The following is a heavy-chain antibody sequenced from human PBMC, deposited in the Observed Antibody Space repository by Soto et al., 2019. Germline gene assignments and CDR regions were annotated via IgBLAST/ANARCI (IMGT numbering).Heavy chain of an antibody. J-gene: IGHJ6*02. CDR2: IGSSGSTI. CDR3: ARVGYCSSTSCYYYGMDV. Sequence: GGSLRLSCAASGFTFSSYEMNWVRQAPGKGLEWVSYIGSSGSTIYYADSVKGRFTISRDNAKNSLYLQMNSLRAEDTAVYYCARVGYCSSTSCYYYGMDVWGQGTTVTVSS. CDR1: GFTFSSYE. D-gene: IGHD2-2*01. V-gene: IGHV3-48*03.